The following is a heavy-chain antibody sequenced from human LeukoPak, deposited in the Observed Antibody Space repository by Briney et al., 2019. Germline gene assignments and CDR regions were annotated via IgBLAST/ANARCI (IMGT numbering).Heavy chain of an antibody. CDR1: GFVVRNNH. CDR2: IYSGGGT. V-gene: IGHV3-53*01. CDR3: AKDRIFGGGDWFDP. D-gene: IGHD3-3*01. Sequence: PGGSLRLSCAASGFVVRNNHMGWVRQAPGKGLEWVSLIYSGGGTSYTDSVKGRFTISRDNSKNTLYLQMNSLRAEDTAVYYCAKDRIFGGGDWFDPWGQGTLVTVSS. J-gene: IGHJ5*02.